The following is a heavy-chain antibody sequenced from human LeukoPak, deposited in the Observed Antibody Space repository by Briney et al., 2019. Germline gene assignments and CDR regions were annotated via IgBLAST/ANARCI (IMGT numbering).Heavy chain of an antibody. V-gene: IGHV1-2*06. CDR3: ARDFPTSIAAAGTDY. Sequence: GASVKVSCKASGYTFTGYYMHWVRQAPGQGLEWMGRINPNSGGTNYAQKFQGRATMTRDTSISTAYMELSRLRSDDTAVYYCARDFPTSIAAAGTDYWGQGTLVTASS. CDR1: GYTFTGYY. CDR2: INPNSGGT. J-gene: IGHJ4*02. D-gene: IGHD6-13*01.